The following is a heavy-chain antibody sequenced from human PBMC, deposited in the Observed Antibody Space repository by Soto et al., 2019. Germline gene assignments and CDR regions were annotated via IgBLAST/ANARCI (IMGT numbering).Heavy chain of an antibody. D-gene: IGHD3-22*01. CDR2: ISYDGSNK. CDR1: GFTFSSYG. CDR3: AIDQISYDSSMRLDY. V-gene: IGHV3-30*03. Sequence: GGSLRLSCAASGFTFSSYGMHWVRQAPGKGLEWVAVISYDGSNKYYADSVKGRFTISRDNSKNTLYLQMNSLRAEDTAVYYCAIDQISYDSSMRLDYWGQGTLVTVSS. J-gene: IGHJ4*02.